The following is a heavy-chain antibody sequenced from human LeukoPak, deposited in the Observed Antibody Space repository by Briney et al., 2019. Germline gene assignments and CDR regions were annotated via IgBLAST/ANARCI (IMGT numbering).Heavy chain of an antibody. CDR3: ATSAGSTYDFWSAGY. CDR2: IIPIFGTA. CDR1: GGTFSSYA. D-gene: IGHD3-3*01. V-gene: IGHV1-69*05. J-gene: IGHJ4*02. Sequence: GASVKVSCKASGGTFSSYAISWVRQAPGQGLEWMGGIIPIFGTANYAQKFQGRVTITTDESTSTAYMELSSLRSEDTAVYYCATSAGSTYDFWSAGYWGQGTLVTVSS.